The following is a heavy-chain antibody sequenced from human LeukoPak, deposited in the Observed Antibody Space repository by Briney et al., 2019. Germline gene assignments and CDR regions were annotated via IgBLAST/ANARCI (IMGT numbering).Heavy chain of an antibody. CDR3: ARDKGSSWSDAFDI. CDR2: ISTSGTTI. CDR1: GFTFSDYY. Sequence: GGSLRLSCAASGFTFSDYYMSWIRQAPGKGLEWVSYISTSGTTIYYADSVKGRFTISRDNAKNSLYLQMNSLRAEDTAVYYCARDKGSSWSDAFDIWGQGTMVTVSS. D-gene: IGHD6-13*01. V-gene: IGHV3-11*04. J-gene: IGHJ3*02.